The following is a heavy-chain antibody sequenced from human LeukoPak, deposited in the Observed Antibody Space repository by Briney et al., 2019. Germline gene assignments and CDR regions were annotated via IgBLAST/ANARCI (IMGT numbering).Heavy chain of an antibody. CDR2: INHSGST. CDR3: KTAYDILTGYYYSRSPSFDY. J-gene: IGHJ4*02. CDR1: GGSFSGYY. V-gene: IGHV4-34*01. Sequence: SETLSLTCAVYGGSFSGYYWSWIRQPSGKGLEWIGEINHSGSTNYNPPLKSRVTISVDTSKNQFSLKLSSVTAADIFFYKQKTAYDILTGYYYSRSPSFDYWGQGTLVTVSS. D-gene: IGHD3-9*01.